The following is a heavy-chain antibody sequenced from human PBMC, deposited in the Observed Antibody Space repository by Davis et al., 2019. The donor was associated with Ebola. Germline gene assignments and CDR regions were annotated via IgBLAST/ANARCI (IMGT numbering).Heavy chain of an antibody. V-gene: IGHV3-21*01. CDR3: ARVRSGGLLLDY. CDR1: GFTFSSYS. J-gene: IGHJ4*02. Sequence: GGSLRLSCAASGFTFSSYSMNWVRQAPGKGLEWVSSISSSSSYIYYADSVKGRFTISRDNAKNSLYLQMNSLRAEDTAVYYCARVRSGGLLLDYWGQGTLVTVSS. CDR2: ISSSSSYI. D-gene: IGHD3-16*01.